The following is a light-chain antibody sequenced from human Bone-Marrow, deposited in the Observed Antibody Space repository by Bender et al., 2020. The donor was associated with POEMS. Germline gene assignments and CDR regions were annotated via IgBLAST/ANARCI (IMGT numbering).Light chain of an antibody. Sequence: QSALTQPASVSGSPGQSITISCTGTSSDVGGYDYVSWYQQHPGKAPKFMIYDVSNRPSGVSSRFSGSNSGNTASITPPGLQAEDDADYSCTSYTSGAPYVFGTGTKVTVL. CDR2: DVS. CDR3: TSYTSGAPYV. J-gene: IGLJ1*01. V-gene: IGLV2-14*01. CDR1: SSDVGGYDY.